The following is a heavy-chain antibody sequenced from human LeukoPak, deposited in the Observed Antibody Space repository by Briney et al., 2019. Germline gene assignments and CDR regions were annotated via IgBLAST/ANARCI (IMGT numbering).Heavy chain of an antibody. Sequence: PSVTLSLTCAVYGGSFSGYYWSWIRQPPGKGLEWIGEINHSGSTNYNPSLKSRVTISVDTSKNQFSLKLNSVTAADTAVYYCARVGLGSGWYLGQPSDYWGQGTLVTVSS. J-gene: IGHJ4*02. CDR3: ARVGLGSGWYLGQPSDY. V-gene: IGHV4-34*01. D-gene: IGHD6-19*01. CDR1: GGSFSGYY. CDR2: INHSGST.